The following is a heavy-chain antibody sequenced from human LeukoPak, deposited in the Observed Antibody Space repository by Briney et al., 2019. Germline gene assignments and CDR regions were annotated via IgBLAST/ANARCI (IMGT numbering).Heavy chain of an antibody. CDR3: ARDPIGSRWPYYFDY. J-gene: IGHJ4*02. V-gene: IGHV1-18*01. D-gene: IGHD6-13*01. CDR2: ISAYNGNT. Sequence: ASVKVSCKASGYTFTSYGISWVRQAPGQGLEWMGWISAYNGNTNYAQKLQGRVTMTTDTSASTAYMELSSLRSGDTAVYYCARDPIGSRWPYYFDYWGQGTLVTVSS. CDR1: GYTFTSYG.